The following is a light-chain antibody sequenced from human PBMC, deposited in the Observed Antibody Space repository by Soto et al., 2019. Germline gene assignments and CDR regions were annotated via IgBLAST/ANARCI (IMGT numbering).Light chain of an antibody. V-gene: IGKV3-11*01. CDR1: QSVGSY. Sequence: EIVLTQSPATLSLSPGDRATLSCRASQSVGSYLGWYQQRPGQAPRLLIYDASNRATGIPARFSGSGSGTDFTLTISSLEPEDFAVYYCQQSSDWPSTFGGGTKVDIK. J-gene: IGKJ4*01. CDR3: QQSSDWPST. CDR2: DAS.